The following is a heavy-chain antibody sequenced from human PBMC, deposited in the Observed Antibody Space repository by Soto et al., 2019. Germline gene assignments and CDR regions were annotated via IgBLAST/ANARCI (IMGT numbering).Heavy chain of an antibody. CDR2: IYYSGST. CDR3: ARDDPRRHMVVGP. D-gene: IGHD2-15*01. Sequence: QVQLQEAGPGLVKPSQTLSLTCTVSGGSISSGGYYWSWIRQHPGKGLEWIGYIYYSGSTYYNPALKSRVTISADTSNNQFSLKLSSVTAADTAVYYCARDDPRRHMVVGPWGQGTLVTVSS. J-gene: IGHJ5*02. CDR1: GGSISSGGYY. V-gene: IGHV4-31*03.